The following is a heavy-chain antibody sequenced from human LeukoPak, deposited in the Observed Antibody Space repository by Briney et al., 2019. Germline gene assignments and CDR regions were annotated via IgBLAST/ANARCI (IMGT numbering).Heavy chain of an antibody. Sequence: PGGSLRLSCAASGFTFSYYWMSWVRQAPGKGLEWVANIEKDGSDKYYVDSVKGRFTISRDNAKDSVYLQMDSLRAEDSAVYYCARSLWPEDYWGQGTLVTASS. V-gene: IGHV3-7*01. CDR2: IEKDGSDK. J-gene: IGHJ4*02. CDR1: GFTFSYYW. D-gene: IGHD2-21*01. CDR3: ARSLWPEDY.